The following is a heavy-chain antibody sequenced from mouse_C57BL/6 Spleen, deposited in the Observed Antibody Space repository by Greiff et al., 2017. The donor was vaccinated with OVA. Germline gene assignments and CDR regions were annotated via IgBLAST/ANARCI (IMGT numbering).Heavy chain of an antibody. V-gene: IGHV2-2*01. J-gene: IGHJ4*01. CDR3: ARNSDYYGRGYYYAMDY. D-gene: IGHD1-1*01. CDR1: GFSLTSYG. Sequence: QVQLKQSGPGLVQPSQSLSITCTVSGFSLTSYGVHWVRQSPGKGLEWLGVIWSGGSTDYNAAFISRLSISKDNSKSQVFFKMNSLQADDTAIYYCARNSDYYGRGYYYAMDYWGQGTSVTVSS. CDR2: IWSGGST.